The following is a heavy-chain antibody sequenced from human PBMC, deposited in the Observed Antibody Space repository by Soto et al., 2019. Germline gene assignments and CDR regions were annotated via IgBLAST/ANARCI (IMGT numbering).Heavy chain of an antibody. CDR3: ARSLVNYYDSSGYSDY. D-gene: IGHD3-22*01. J-gene: IGHJ4*02. CDR1: GYTFTSYG. CDR2: ISAYNGNT. Sequence: ASVKVSCKASGYTFTSYGISWVRQAPGQGLEWMGWISAYNGNTKYAQKLQGRVTMTTETSTSTAYMELRSLRSDDTAVYYCARSLVNYYDSSGYSDYWGQGTLVTVSS. V-gene: IGHV1-18*04.